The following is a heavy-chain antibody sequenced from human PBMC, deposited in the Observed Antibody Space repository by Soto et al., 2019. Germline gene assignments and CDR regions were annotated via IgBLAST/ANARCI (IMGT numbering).Heavy chain of an antibody. CDR2: IWYDGSNK. CDR3: ARVPLGSGWYVPWFDP. Sequence: GGSLRLSCAASGFTFSGSAMHWVRQAPGKGLEWVAVIWYDGSNKYYADSVKGRFTISRDNSKNTLYLQMNSLRAEDTAVYYCARVPLGSGWYVPWFDPWGQGTLVTVSS. J-gene: IGHJ5*02. CDR1: GFTFSGSA. D-gene: IGHD6-19*01. V-gene: IGHV3-33*08.